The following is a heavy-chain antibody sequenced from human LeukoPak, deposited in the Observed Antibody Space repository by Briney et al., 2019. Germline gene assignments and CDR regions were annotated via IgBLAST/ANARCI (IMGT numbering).Heavy chain of an antibody. CDR2: ISAYNGNT. V-gene: IGHV1-18*01. CDR3: ARVRDYYGSGSYYDYYYMDV. Sequence: ASVKVSCEASGYTFNKYDITWVRQAPGQGLEWMGWISAYNGNTNYAQKLQGRVTMTTDTSTSTAYMELRSLRSDDTAVYYCARVRDYYGSGSYYDYYYMDVWGKGTTVTISS. J-gene: IGHJ6*03. CDR1: GYTFNKYD. D-gene: IGHD3-10*01.